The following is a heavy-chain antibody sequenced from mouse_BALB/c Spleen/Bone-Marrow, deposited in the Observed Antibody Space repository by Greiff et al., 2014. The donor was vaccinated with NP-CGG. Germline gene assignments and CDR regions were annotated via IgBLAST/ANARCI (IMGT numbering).Heavy chain of an antibody. CDR1: GYTFSSYW. Sequence: QVQLQQSGAELMKPGASVKISCKATGYTFSSYWIEWVKQRPGHGLEWIGEILPGSGNTNYNENFKGKATFTADTSSNTAYMQLSSLTSEDSAVYYCARRLLYYFDYWGQGTTLTGSS. J-gene: IGHJ2*01. CDR3: ARRLLYYFDY. CDR2: ILPGSGNT. D-gene: IGHD1-2*01. V-gene: IGHV1-9*01.